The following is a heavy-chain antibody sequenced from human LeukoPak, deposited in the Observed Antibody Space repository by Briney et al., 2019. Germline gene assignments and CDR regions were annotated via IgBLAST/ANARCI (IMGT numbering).Heavy chain of an antibody. D-gene: IGHD3-10*01. CDR3: ARYYYGSGSYYYFDY. V-gene: IGHV4-34*01. CDR2: IYYSGNT. CDR1: GGSFSGYY. J-gene: IGHJ4*02. Sequence: SETLSLTCAVYGGSFSGYYWSWIRQPPGKGLEWIGNIYYSGNTYYNPSLKSRVTISVDTSKNQFSLKLSSVTAADTAVYYCARYYYGSGSYYYFDYWGQGTLVTVSS.